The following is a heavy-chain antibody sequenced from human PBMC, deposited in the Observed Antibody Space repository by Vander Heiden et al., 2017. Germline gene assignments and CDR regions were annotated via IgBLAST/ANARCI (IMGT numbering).Heavy chain of an antibody. CDR3: AKDLLRSGNYGWFDP. J-gene: IGHJ5*02. CDR2: ISGSSDNT. V-gene: IGHV3-23*01. D-gene: IGHD3-10*01. Sequence: EVQLLESGGGLVQPGGSLRLSCAASGFTFSSYGMTWVRQAPGKGLEWVSTISGSSDNTYYADSVKGRFSIFRDNSKSTLYLQMNSLRVEDTAEYYCAKDLLRSGNYGWFDPWGQGTLVTVSS. CDR1: GFTFSSYG.